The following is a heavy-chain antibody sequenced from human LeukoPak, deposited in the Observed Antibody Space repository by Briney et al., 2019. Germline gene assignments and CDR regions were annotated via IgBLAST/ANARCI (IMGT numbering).Heavy chain of an antibody. V-gene: IGHV4-34*01. CDR2: INHSGST. CDR1: GGSFSGYY. D-gene: IGHD4-17*01. Sequence: PSETLSLTCAVYGGSFSGYYWSWIRQPPGKGLEWIGEINHSGSTNYNPSLKSRVTISVDTSKNQFSLKLSSVTAADTAVYYCARASTTVTTNRDFDYWGQETLVTVSS. J-gene: IGHJ4*02. CDR3: ARASTTVTTNRDFDY.